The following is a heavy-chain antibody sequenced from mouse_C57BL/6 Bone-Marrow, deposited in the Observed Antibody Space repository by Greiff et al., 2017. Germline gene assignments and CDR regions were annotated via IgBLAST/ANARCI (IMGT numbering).Heavy chain of an antibody. J-gene: IGHJ4*01. CDR1: GYTFTSYW. CDR3: ARGGVTVVEGNYAMDY. V-gene: IGHV1-55*01. CDR2: IYPGSGST. D-gene: IGHD1-1*01. Sequence: QVQLKQPGAELVKPGASVQMSCKASGYTFTSYWITWVKQRPGQGLEWIGDIYPGSGSTNYNEKFKSKATLTVDTSSSTAYMQLSSLTSEASAVYYCARGGVTVVEGNYAMDYWGQGTSVTVSS.